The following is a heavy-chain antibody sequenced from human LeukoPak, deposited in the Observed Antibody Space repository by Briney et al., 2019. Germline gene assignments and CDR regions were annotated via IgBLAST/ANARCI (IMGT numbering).Heavy chain of an antibody. V-gene: IGHV1-2*02. J-gene: IGHJ5*02. D-gene: IGHD1-26*01. CDR3: GRDQSGEWELLSGWWFDP. Sequence: ASVKVSCKASGYTFTCYYMHWVRQAPGQGLEWMGWINPNSGGTNYAQKFQGRVTMTRDTSISTAYMELSNLRSEDTAVYYCGRDQSGEWELLSGWWFDPWGQGTLVTVSS. CDR1: GYTFTCYY. CDR2: INPNSGGT.